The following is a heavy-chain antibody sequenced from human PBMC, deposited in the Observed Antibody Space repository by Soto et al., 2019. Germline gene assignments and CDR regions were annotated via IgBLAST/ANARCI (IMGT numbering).Heavy chain of an antibody. CDR2: ISSSGSVI. Sequence: EVQLVESGGGLVQPGASLRVSCAASGFTLSSYAMTWVRQAPGKGLEWLSYISSSGSVINYADSVKGRFTVSRDYAKNSLSLQMNSLSDEATAVYYCARDGAVPGKRYCYGMDVWGQGTTVTVSS. D-gene: IGHD6-19*01. CDR3: ARDGAVPGKRYCYGMDV. CDR1: GFTLSSYA. V-gene: IGHV3-48*02. J-gene: IGHJ6*02.